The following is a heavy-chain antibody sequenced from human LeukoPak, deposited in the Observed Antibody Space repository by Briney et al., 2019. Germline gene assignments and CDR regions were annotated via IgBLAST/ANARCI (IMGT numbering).Heavy chain of an antibody. Sequence: SETLSLTCTVSGGSIGSGDFYWGGIRQPPGKGLEWIGNIYYSGSTYNNPSLKSRVAMSVNTSTNQFSLKLTSVTAADTAVYYCARHYYGSSQIDYWGQGTLVTVSS. D-gene: IGHD3-10*01. CDR3: ARHYYGSSQIDY. J-gene: IGHJ4*02. CDR2: IYYSGST. CDR1: GGSIGSGDFY. V-gene: IGHV4-39*01.